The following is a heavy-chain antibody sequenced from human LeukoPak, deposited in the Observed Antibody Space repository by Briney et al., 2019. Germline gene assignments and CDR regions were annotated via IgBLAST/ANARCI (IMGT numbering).Heavy chain of an antibody. Sequence: GGSLRLSCAASGFTFSSYSMNWVRQAPGKGLEWVSSITSSSSYIYYADSVKGRFTISRDNAKNSLYLQMNSLRAEDTAVYYCARDLKMATIGYWGQGTLVTVSS. CDR3: ARDLKMATIGY. CDR1: GFTFSSYS. V-gene: IGHV3-21*01. D-gene: IGHD5-24*01. J-gene: IGHJ4*02. CDR2: ITSSSSYI.